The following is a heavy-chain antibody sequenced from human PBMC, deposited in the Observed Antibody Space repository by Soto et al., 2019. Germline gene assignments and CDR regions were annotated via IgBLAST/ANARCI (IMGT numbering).Heavy chain of an antibody. CDR3: TLRPSPAPGSLGY. CDR1: GSSLSTNGVG. CDR2: IFWNDDR. Sequence: QITLKESGPTLVKPTQTLTLTCAFSGSSLSTNGVGLAWIRQPPGRALEWLALIFWNDDRRYSPSLKSRLTIVKDTSKNHVVPTTTDMDPVDTATYCWTLRPSPAPGSLGYWCQGNLLSVSS. V-gene: IGHV2-5*01. J-gene: IGHJ4*02. D-gene: IGHD3-16*01.